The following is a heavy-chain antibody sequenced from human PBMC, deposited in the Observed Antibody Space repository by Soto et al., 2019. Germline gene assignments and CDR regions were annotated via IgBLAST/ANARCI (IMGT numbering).Heavy chain of an antibody. CDR2: IKSKTDGGTT. CDR1: GFTFSNAW. Sequence: GGSLRLSCAASGFTFSNAWMSWVRQAPGKGLEWVGRIKSKTDGGTTDYAAPVKGRFTISRDDSKNTLYLQMNSLKTEDTAVYYCTTDWPGTYDFWSGLNFDYWGQGTLVTVSS. J-gene: IGHJ4*02. CDR3: TTDWPGTYDFWSGLNFDY. V-gene: IGHV3-15*01. D-gene: IGHD3-3*01.